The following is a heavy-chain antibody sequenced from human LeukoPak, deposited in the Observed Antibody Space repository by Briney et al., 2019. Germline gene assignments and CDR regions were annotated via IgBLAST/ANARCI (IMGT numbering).Heavy chain of an antibody. J-gene: IGHJ4*02. CDR1: GYTFTGYY. V-gene: IGHV1-69*06. Sequence: EASVKVSCKASGYTFTGYYMHWVRQAPGQGLEWMGGIIPIFGTANYAQKFQGRVTITADKSTSTAYMELSSLRSEDTAVYYCARGMNIVVVVAAQPFDYWGQGTLVTVSS. CDR3: ARGMNIVVVVAAQPFDY. D-gene: IGHD2-15*01. CDR2: IIPIFGTA.